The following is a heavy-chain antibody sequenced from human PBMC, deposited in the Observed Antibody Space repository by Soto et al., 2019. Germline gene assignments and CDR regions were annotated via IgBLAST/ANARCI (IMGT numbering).Heavy chain of an antibody. CDR1: GGTFSSYA. D-gene: IGHD6-13*01. Sequence: SVKVSCKASGGTFSSYAISWVRQAPGQGLEWMGGIIPIFGTANYAQKFQGRVTITADESTSTAYMELGSLRSEDTAVYYCARVSPVSVYSSSWFYYFDYWSQGTLVTVSS. CDR3: ARVSPVSVYSSSWFYYFDY. V-gene: IGHV1-69*13. J-gene: IGHJ4*02. CDR2: IIPIFGTA.